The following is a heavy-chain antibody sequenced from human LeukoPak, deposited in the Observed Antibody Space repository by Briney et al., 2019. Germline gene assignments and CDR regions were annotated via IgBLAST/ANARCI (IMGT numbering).Heavy chain of an antibody. D-gene: IGHD2-21*01. Sequence: GGSLRLSCAASGFTFSGNAMGWVRQAPGKGLEWVSSLSYSGDTTYYADSVKGRFTISRDTSRNTLYLQMNSLRAEDTAVYYCAKDAGLIVVNYYFDYWGQGTLVTVSS. CDR1: GFTFSGNA. CDR2: LSYSGDTT. V-gene: IGHV3-23*01. CDR3: AKDAGLIVVNYYFDY. J-gene: IGHJ4*02.